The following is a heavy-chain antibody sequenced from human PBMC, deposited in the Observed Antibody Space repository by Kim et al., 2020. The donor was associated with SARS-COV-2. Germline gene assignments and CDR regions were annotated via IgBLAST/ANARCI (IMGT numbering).Heavy chain of an antibody. CDR2: INHSGST. J-gene: IGHJ5*02. Sequence: SETLSLTCAVYGGSFSGYYWSWIRQPPGKGLEWIGEINHSGSTNYNPSLKSRVTISVDTSKNQFSLKLSSVTAADTAVYYCAGAFSEVRGVIPGGSWFDPWGQGTLVTVSS. V-gene: IGHV4-34*01. CDR1: GGSFSGYY. CDR3: AGAFSEVRGVIPGGSWFDP. D-gene: IGHD3-10*01.